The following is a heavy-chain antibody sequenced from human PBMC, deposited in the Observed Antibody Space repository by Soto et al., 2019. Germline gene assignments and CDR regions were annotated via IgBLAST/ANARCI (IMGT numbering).Heavy chain of an antibody. CDR2: ISAYNGNT. V-gene: IGHV1-18*01. CDR3: ARGSRTYYYGSGRPAAYYYYYMDV. Sequence: ASVKVSCKASGYTFTSYGISWVRQAPGQGLEWMGWISAYNGNTNYAQKLQGRVTMTTDTSTSTAYMELRRLRSDDTAVYYCARGSRTYYYGSGRPAAYYYYYMDVWGKGTTVTVSS. CDR1: GYTFTSYG. D-gene: IGHD3-10*01. J-gene: IGHJ6*03.